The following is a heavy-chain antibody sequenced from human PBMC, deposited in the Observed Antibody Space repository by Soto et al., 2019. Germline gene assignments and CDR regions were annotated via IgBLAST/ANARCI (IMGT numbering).Heavy chain of an antibody. J-gene: IGHJ6*03. Sequence: ASVKVSCKASGYTFTSYYMHWVRQAPGQGLEWMGIIKPSGGSTSYAQKFQGRVTMTRDTSTSTVYMELSSLRSEDTAVYYCARGGELRSYYYYYMDVWGKGTTVTVSS. CDR3: ARGGELRSYYYYYMDV. V-gene: IGHV1-46*03. CDR1: GYTFTSYY. CDR2: IKPSGGST. D-gene: IGHD1-7*01.